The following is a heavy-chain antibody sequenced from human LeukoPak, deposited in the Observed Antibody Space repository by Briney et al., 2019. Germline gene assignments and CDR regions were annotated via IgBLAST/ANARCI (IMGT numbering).Heavy chain of an antibody. CDR3: ARDLSGGGLDY. CDR2: ISSNGGST. Sequence: GGSLRLSCAASGFTFSVSVMHWVRQAPGKGLEYVSVISSNGGSTSYANSVKGRFTISRDNSKNTLYLQMGSLRAEDMAVYYCARDLSGGGLDYWDQGTLVTVSS. V-gene: IGHV3-64*01. D-gene: IGHD3-10*01. CDR1: GFTFSVSV. J-gene: IGHJ4*02.